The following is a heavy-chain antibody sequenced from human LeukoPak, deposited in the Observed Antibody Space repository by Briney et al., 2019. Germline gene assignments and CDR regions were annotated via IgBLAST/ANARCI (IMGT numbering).Heavy chain of an antibody. Sequence: PGGSLRLSCAASGFTVSSNYMSWVRQAPGKGLEWVSVIYSGGSTYYADSVKGRFTISRDNAKSSLFLHMNSLRAEDTAVYYCARKMVENDYWGQGTLVTVSS. J-gene: IGHJ4*02. CDR1: GFTVSSNY. V-gene: IGHV3-66*01. D-gene: IGHD2-15*01. CDR3: ARKMVENDY. CDR2: IYSGGST.